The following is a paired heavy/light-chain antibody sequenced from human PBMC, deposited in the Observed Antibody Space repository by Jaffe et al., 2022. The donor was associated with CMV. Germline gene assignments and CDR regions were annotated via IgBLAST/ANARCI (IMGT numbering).Light chain of an antibody. J-gene: IGKJ1*01. CDR3: MQGTYWPRT. Sequence: DVVLTQSPLSLPVTLGQPASISCRADQTLLHFDGDTYLNWFHQRPGQSPRRLIYKVSNRDSGVPDRFSGSGSGSDFTLTISRVEAEDVGVYYCMQGTYWPRTFGQGTKVEIK. CDR1: QTLLHFDGDTY. V-gene: IGKV2-30*02. CDR2: KVS.
Heavy chain of an antibody. V-gene: IGHV3-74*01. CDR3: TRDAVGHFDI. J-gene: IGHJ3*02. CDR2: VDLDGSST. CDR1: GFTFSKYW. D-gene: IGHD6-19*01. Sequence: EVQLVESGGGLVQPGGSLRLSCVTSGFTFSKYWMNWVRQAPGKGLEWVSFVDLDGSSTNYADSVRGRFTISRDNAKNTLFLQMDSLRAEDTAVYFCTRDAVGHFDIWGLGTMVTV.